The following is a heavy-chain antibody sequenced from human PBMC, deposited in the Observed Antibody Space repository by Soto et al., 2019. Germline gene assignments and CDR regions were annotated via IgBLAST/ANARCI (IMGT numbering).Heavy chain of an antibody. CDR3: VRDGKKNLRDWFDP. CDR2: IYATGTT. V-gene: IGHV4-4*07. Sequence: SETLSLTCTVSGASISGFYWSWIRKSAGKGLKWIGRIYATGTTDYNPSLKSRVMMSVDTSKKQFSLKLRSVTAADTAVYYCVRDGKKNLRDWFDPWGQGISVTVSS. J-gene: IGHJ5*02. CDR1: GASISGFY. D-gene: IGHD1-1*01.